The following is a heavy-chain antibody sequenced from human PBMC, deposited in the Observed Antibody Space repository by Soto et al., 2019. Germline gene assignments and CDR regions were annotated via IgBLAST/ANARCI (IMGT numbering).Heavy chain of an antibody. V-gene: IGHV2-5*02. CDR1: GFSLSTSGEG. Sequence: QISSNVSGPTLMKPTQTLTLTCTFTGFSLSTSGEGVGWIRQPPGKALEWLALTYWDDDKRYSPSLKSRLTITKDTSKNQVVLTMTNMDPVDTATYYCAHRQRTVYFDYWGQGTLVTVSS. J-gene: IGHJ4*02. CDR3: AHRQRTVYFDY. D-gene: IGHD4-17*01. CDR2: TYWDDDK.